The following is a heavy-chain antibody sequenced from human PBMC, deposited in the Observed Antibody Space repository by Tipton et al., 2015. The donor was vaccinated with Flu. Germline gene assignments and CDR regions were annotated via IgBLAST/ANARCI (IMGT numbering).Heavy chain of an antibody. CDR2: ISPMFGTA. CDR3: ARGGGPYCSSTSCFDTDY. J-gene: IGHJ4*02. Sequence: QSGPEVKKPGSSVKVSCKASGGTFSSFAINWVRQAPGQGLEWMGGISPMFGTASYAQKFQGRVTINADESTSTAYMELSSLRSEVTAVYYCARGGGPYCSSTSCFDTDYWGQGTLVTVSS. D-gene: IGHD2-2*01. CDR1: GGTFSSFA. V-gene: IGHV1-69*01.